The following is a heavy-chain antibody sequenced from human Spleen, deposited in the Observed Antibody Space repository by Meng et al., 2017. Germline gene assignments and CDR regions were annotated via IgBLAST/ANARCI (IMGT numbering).Heavy chain of an antibody. D-gene: IGHD2/OR15-2a*01. CDR2: IYSGGST. Sequence: GESLKISCAVSGYTVTSNYMTWVRQAPGKGLEWVAVIYSGGSTSYAESVKGRFTISRDTPKNTLFLQMNSLRVEDTAVYYCTREVSFWGQGTLVTVS. CDR1: GYTVTSNY. J-gene: IGHJ4*02. CDR3: TREVSF. V-gene: IGHV3-66*02.